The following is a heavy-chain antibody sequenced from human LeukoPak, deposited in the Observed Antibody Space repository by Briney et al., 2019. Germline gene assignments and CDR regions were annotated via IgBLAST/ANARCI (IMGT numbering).Heavy chain of an antibody. J-gene: IGHJ4*02. V-gene: IGHV3-30-3*01. CDR1: GFTFSSYA. CDR3: ARDFSVGALVFSFGY. Sequence: GGFLRLSCAASGFTFSSYAMHWVRQAPGKGLEWVAVISYDGSNKYYADSVKGRFTISRDNSENTLYLQMNSLRAEDTAVYYCARDFSVGALVFSFGYWGQGTLVTVSS. D-gene: IGHD1-26*01. CDR2: ISYDGSNK.